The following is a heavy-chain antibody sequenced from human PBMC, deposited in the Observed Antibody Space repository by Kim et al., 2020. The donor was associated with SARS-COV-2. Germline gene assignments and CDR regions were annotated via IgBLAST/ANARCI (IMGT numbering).Heavy chain of an antibody. D-gene: IGHD3-16*01. CDR3: AEGRGGGRVGDAFDI. V-gene: IGHV3-23*01. Sequence: DSVKGRFPISRDNSKNILYRKMNSLRAEDTAVYYCAEGRGGGRVGDAFDIWGQGTMVTVSS. J-gene: IGHJ3*02.